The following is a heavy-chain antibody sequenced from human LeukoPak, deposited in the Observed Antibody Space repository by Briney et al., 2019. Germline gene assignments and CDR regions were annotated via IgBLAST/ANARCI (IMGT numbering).Heavy chain of an antibody. J-gene: IGHJ6*02. D-gene: IGHD3-22*01. V-gene: IGHV3-21*01. CDR2: ISSSSSYI. CDR1: GFTFSSYS. Sequence: GGSLRLSCAASGFTFSSYSMNWVRQAPGKGLEWVSSISSSSSYIYYADSVKGRFTISRDNAKNSLYLQMNSLRAEDTAVYYCARDYYDSSGYRLGGYYGMDVWGQGTTVTVSS. CDR3: ARDYYDSSGYRLGGYYGMDV.